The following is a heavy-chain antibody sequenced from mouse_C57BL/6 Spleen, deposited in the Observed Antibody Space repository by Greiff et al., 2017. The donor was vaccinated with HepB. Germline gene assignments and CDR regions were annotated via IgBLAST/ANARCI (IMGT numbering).Heavy chain of an antibody. CDR1: GYTFTSYW. V-gene: IGHV1-52*01. D-gene: IGHD1-1*01. CDR3: ARYGYYGSSYGFAY. J-gene: IGHJ3*01. Sequence: QVQLKQPGAELVRPGSSVKLSCKASGYTFTSYWMHWVKQRPIQGLEWIGNIDPSDSETHYNQKFKDKATLTVDKSSSTAYMQLSSLTSEDSAFYYCARYGYYGSSYGFAYWGQGTLVTVSA. CDR2: IDPSDSET.